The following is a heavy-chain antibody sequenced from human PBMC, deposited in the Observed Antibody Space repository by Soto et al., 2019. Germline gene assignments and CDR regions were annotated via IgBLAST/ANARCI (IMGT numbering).Heavy chain of an antibody. CDR1: GYTFFTYD. V-gene: IGHV1-18*01. J-gene: IGHJ5*02. Sequence: QVHLVQSGVEVKTPGASVKVSCQASGYTFFTYDISWVRQAPGQGLEWMGWISTYSVDTKYAQKFHGRVTMTTDTATTTAYLELRSLRSDDAAVYYCARHHGPTTSENWFDPWGQGTLVTVSS. D-gene: IGHD5-12*01. CDR3: ARHHGPTTSENWFDP. CDR2: ISTYSVDT.